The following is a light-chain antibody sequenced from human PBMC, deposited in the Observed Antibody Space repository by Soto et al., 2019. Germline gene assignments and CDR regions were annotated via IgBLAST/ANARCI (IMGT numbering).Light chain of an antibody. CDR2: EGS. CDR1: SXDVGGYNL. CDR3: CSYAGSSTYV. Sequence: QSALTQPASVSGSPGQSITISCTGTSXDVGGYNLVSWYQQHPGKAPKLMIYEGSKRPSGVSNRFSGSKSGNTASLTISGLQAEDEADYYCCSYAGSSTYVFGTGTKVTVL. V-gene: IGLV2-23*01. J-gene: IGLJ1*01.